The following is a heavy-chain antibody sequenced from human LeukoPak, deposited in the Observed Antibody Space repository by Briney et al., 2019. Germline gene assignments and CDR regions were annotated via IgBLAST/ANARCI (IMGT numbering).Heavy chain of an antibody. V-gene: IGHV3-48*03. CDR1: GFTFSSYE. Sequence: PGGSLRLSCAASGFTFSSYEMNWVRQAPGKGLEWVSYISSSGSTIYYTDSVKGRFFISRDNAKNSLFLQMNSLTAEDTAVYYCARVGGPVTGAGHYFDYWGQGTLVTVSS. D-gene: IGHD6-19*01. J-gene: IGHJ4*02. CDR3: ARVGGPVTGAGHYFDY. CDR2: ISSSGSTI.